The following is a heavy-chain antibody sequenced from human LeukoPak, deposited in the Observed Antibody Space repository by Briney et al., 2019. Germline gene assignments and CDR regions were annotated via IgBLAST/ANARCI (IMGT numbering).Heavy chain of an antibody. J-gene: IGHJ4*02. CDR1: GYTFTSYG. Sequence: ASVKVSCKASGYTFTSYGISWVRQAPGQGLEWMGWISAYNGNTNYAQKLQGRVTMTTDTSTSTAYMELRSLRSDDTAVYYCARGISVDYDSSMGYWGQGTLVTVSS. D-gene: IGHD3-22*01. CDR3: ARGISVDYDSSMGY. V-gene: IGHV1-18*01. CDR2: ISAYNGNT.